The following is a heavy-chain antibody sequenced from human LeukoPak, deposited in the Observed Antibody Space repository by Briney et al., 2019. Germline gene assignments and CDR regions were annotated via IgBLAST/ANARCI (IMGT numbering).Heavy chain of an antibody. Sequence: GRSLRLSCAASGFTFSSYAMHWVRQAPGKGLEWVAVISYDGSNKYYADSVKGRFTISRDNSKNTLYLQMNSLRAEDTAVYYCASITTVTTNGAYWGQGTLVTVSS. CDR1: GFTFSSYA. CDR2: ISYDGSNK. CDR3: ASITTVTTNGAY. J-gene: IGHJ4*02. D-gene: IGHD4-17*01. V-gene: IGHV3-30-3*01.